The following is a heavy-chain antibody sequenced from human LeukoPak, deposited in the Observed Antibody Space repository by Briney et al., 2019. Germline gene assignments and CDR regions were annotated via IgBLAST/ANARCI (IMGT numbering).Heavy chain of an antibody. Sequence: GGSLRLSCAASGFTFSNFWMSWVRQIPGKGLEWVANINKDGSEKNYVDSVRGRFTIARDNSKTSLYLQMNSLRAEDTALYYCVKDLYDILIGGLDYWGQGTLVTVSS. CDR3: VKDLYDILIGGLDY. CDR1: GFTFSNFW. D-gene: IGHD3-9*01. V-gene: IGHV3-7*03. J-gene: IGHJ4*02. CDR2: INKDGSEK.